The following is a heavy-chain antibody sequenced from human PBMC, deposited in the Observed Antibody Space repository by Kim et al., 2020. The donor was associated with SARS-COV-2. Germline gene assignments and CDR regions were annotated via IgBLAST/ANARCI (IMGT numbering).Heavy chain of an antibody. V-gene: IGHV4-34*01. Sequence: SETLSLTCAVYGGSFSGYYWSWIRQPPGKGLEWIGEINHSGSTNYNPSLKSRVTISVDTSKNQFSLKLSSVTAADTAVYYCARGTRRGTVTPRGPIYYYGMDVWGQGTTVPVSS. CDR2: INHSGST. D-gene: IGHD4-17*01. CDR3: ARGTRRGTVTPRGPIYYYGMDV. CDR1: GGSFSGYY. J-gene: IGHJ6*02.